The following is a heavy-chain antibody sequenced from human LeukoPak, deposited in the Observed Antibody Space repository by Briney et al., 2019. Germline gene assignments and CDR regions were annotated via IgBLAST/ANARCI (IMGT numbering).Heavy chain of an antibody. CDR2: IYYSGST. J-gene: IGHJ6*03. D-gene: IGHD2-15*01. V-gene: IGHV4-39*07. Sequence: SETLSLTCTVSGGSISSSSYYWGWIRQPPGKGLEWIGSIYYSGSTYYNPSLKSRVTISVDTSKNQFSLKLSSVTAADTAVYYCASFYCSGGSCYQYFSYYYMDVWGKGTTVTISS. CDR3: ASFYCSGGSCYQYFSYYYMDV. CDR1: GGSISSSSYY.